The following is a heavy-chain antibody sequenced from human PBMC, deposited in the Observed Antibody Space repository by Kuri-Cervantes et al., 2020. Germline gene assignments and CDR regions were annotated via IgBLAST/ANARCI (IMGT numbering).Heavy chain of an antibody. J-gene: IGHJ4*02. CDR1: GFTVSSNY. CDR2: IYSGGST. V-gene: IGHV3-66*01. CDR3: ARSPRYDSSGYRDYFDY. Sequence: GGSLRLSCAASGFTVSSNYMSWVRQAPGKGLEWVSVIYSGGSTYYADSVKGRFTISRDNSKNTLYLQMNSLRAEDTAVYYCARSPRYDSSGYRDYFDYWGQGTLVTVSS. D-gene: IGHD3-22*01.